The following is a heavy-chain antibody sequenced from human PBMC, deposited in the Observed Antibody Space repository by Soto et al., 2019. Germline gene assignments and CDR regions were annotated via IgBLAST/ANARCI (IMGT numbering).Heavy chain of an antibody. CDR2: INAGNGNT. D-gene: IGHD6-13*01. V-gene: IGHV1-3*01. Sequence: ASVKVSCKASGYTFTSYAMHWVRQAPGQRLEWMGWINAGNGNTKYSQKIQGRVTITRDTSASTAYMDLSSLRSEDTAVYYCARDRQQLVRWFDPWGQGTPVTVSS. CDR1: GYTFTSYA. CDR3: ARDRQQLVRWFDP. J-gene: IGHJ5*02.